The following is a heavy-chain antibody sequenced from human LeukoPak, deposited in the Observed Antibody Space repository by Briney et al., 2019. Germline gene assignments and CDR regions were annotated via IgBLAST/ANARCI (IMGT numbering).Heavy chain of an antibody. J-gene: IGHJ4*02. CDR2: LKFDGIEN. Sequence: PGGSLRLSCVGSGFRFSDYWMTWVRQAPGKGLEWVATLKFDGIENYHVGSVAGRFTISRDNAKNSLYLQMNSLRAEDTAVYYCARVRRYYGSGSSFDYWGQGTLVTVSS. CDR1: GFRFSDYW. D-gene: IGHD3-10*01. CDR3: ARVRRYYGSGSSFDY. V-gene: IGHV3-7*01.